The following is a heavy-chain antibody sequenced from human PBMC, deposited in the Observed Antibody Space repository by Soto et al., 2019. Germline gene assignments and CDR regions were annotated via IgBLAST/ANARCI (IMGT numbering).Heavy chain of an antibody. CDR3: ANGGAAAGNFDY. V-gene: IGHV1-69*06. D-gene: IGHD6-13*01. CDR2: IIPIFGTA. CDR1: GGTFSSYA. J-gene: IGHJ4*02. Sequence: QVQLVQSGAEVKQPGSSVKVSCKASGGTFSSYAISWVRQAPGQGLEWMGGIIPIFGTANYAQKFQGRVTMTRNTSISTAYMELSSLRSEDTAVYYCANGGAAAGNFDYWGQGTLVTVSS.